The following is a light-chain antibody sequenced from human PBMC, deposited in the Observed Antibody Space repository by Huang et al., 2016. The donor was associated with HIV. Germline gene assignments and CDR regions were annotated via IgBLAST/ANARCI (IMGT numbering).Light chain of an antibody. Sequence: EIVLTQSPATLSLSPGARATLSCRATQSIRNRYLAWSQQKPGLAPRLLIYDASNRATGIPDRFSGGGSGTDFTLTISRLEPEDFAVYYCQQYGSSSYTFGQGTKLELK. V-gene: IGKV3D-20*01. CDR3: QQYGSSSYT. J-gene: IGKJ2*01. CDR1: QSIRNRY. CDR2: DAS.